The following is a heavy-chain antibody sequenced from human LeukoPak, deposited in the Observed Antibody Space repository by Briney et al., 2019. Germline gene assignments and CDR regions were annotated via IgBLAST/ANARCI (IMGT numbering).Heavy chain of an antibody. CDR2: INHSGST. D-gene: IGHD2-15*01. J-gene: IGHJ6*04. CDR3: AGDRCSGGSCYFRYYYYGMDV. V-gene: IGHV4-34*01. CDR1: GGSFSGYY. Sequence: SETLSLTCAVYGGSFSGYYWSWIRQPPGKGLEWIGEINHSGSTNYNPSLKSRVTISVDTSKNQFSLKLSSVTAADTAVYYCAGDRCSGGSCYFRYYYYGMDVWGKGTTVTVSS.